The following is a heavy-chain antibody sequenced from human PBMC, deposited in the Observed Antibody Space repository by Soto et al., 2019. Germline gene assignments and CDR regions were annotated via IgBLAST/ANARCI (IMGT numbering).Heavy chain of an antibody. CDR3: VKDMGQAAVGIRYPYGLDV. V-gene: IGHV3-64D*06. D-gene: IGHD6-13*01. Sequence: GGSLRLSCSGSGFTVSSFGMHWVRQAPGRGLEHVSTLSSNGIGTYYADSVKGRFTFSRDTSKNTLYLQMSSLRTEDTAVYYCVKDMGQAAVGIRYPYGLDVWGLGTTVTVSS. CDR2: LSSNGIGT. J-gene: IGHJ6*02. CDR1: GFTVSSFG.